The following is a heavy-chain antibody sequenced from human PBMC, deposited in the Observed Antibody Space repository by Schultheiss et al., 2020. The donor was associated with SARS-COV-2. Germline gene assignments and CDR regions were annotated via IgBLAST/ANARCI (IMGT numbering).Heavy chain of an antibody. Sequence: SETLSLTCIVSGGSISSYYWSWIRQPPGKGLEWIGYIYYSGSTYYNPSLKSRVTISVDRSKNQFSLKLSSVTAADTAVYYCARDIRGYCSSTSCYNWESDYYYYMDVWGKGTTVTVSS. V-gene: IGHV4-59*12. D-gene: IGHD2-2*02. CDR1: GGSISSYY. CDR2: IYYSGST. CDR3: ARDIRGYCSSTSCYNWESDYYYYMDV. J-gene: IGHJ6*03.